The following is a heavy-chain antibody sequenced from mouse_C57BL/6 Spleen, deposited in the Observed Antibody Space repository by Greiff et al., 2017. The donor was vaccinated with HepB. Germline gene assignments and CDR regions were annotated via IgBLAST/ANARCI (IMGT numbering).Heavy chain of an antibody. J-gene: IGHJ4*01. D-gene: IGHD2-4*01. V-gene: IGHV1-18*01. CDR3: ARSPLYDYDGYAMDY. Sequence: DVKLQESGPELVKPGASVKIPCKASGYTFTDYNMDWVKQSHGKSLEWIGDINPNNGGTIYNQKFKGKATLTVDKSSSTAYMELRSLTSEDTAVYYCARSPLYDYDGYAMDYWGQGTSVTVSS. CDR2: INPNNGGT. CDR1: GYTFTDYN.